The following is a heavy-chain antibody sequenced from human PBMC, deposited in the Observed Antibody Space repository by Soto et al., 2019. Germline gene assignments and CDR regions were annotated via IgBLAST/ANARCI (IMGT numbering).Heavy chain of an antibody. D-gene: IGHD5-12*01. V-gene: IGHV1-24*01. J-gene: IGHJ4*02. CDR2: FDPEDGET. CDR1: GYTLTELS. Sequence: QVQLVQSGAEVKKPGASVKVSCKVSGYTLTELSMHWVRQAPGKGLEWMGGFDPEDGETIYAQKFQGRVTMIEDTSTDTAYMELSSLRSEDTAVYYCATWAGYSGSPVGWGQGTLVTVSS. CDR3: ATWAGYSGSPVG.